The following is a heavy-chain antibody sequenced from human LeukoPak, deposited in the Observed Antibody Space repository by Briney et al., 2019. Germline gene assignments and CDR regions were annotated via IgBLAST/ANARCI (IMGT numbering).Heavy chain of an antibody. CDR1: GFTFTSNA. CDR2: ISGSGGST. J-gene: IGHJ4*02. Sequence: GGSLRLSCAASGFTFTSNAMNWVRQAPGKGLEWVSGISGSGGSTYYADSVKGRFIISRDNDKNTLYLQMNSLRVEDTAVYYCARSQGGAEKYYFDYWPQGPFVPVSS. D-gene: IGHD1-14*01. V-gene: IGHV3-23*01. CDR3: ARSQGGAEKYYFDY.